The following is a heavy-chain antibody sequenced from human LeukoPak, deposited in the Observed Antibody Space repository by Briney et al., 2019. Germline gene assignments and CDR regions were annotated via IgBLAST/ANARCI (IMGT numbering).Heavy chain of an antibody. CDR1: GGSISGSTYY. V-gene: IGHV4-39*01. Sequence: PSETLSLTCTVSGGSISGSTYYWGWIRQPPGKGLEWIGSIYYSGSTYYNPSLKSRVTISVDTSKNQFSLKLSSVTAADTAVYYCASSPGGNYYMDVWGKGTTVTASS. D-gene: IGHD1-1*01. CDR2: IYYSGST. CDR3: ASSPGGNYYMDV. J-gene: IGHJ6*03.